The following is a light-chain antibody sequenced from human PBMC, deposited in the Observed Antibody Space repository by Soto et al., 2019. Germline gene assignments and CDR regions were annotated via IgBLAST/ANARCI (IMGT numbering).Light chain of an antibody. V-gene: IGKV3D-20*02. J-gene: IGKJ5*01. CDR2: DAS. CDR1: QSVSSSY. Sequence: EIVLTQYPGTLSLSPGERATLSCRASQSVSSSYLAWYQQKPGQAPRLLIYDASNRATGIPARFSGSGSGTDFTLTISSLEPEDFAVYYCQQRSNWTTFGQGTRLEI. CDR3: QQRSNWTT.